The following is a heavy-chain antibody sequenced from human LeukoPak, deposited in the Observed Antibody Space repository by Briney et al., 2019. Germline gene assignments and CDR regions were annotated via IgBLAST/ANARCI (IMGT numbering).Heavy chain of an antibody. J-gene: IGHJ5*01. CDR3: ARDLWNFYDDSGYNRDFDS. Sequence: ASVKVSCKATSRISWVRQAPGQGLEWMGWIGTYGGDTYYAQKFQGRITATTDTSTSTVYMELRNLRSDDTAVYYCARDLWNFYDDSGYNRDFDSWGQGTLVTVSS. D-gene: IGHD3-22*01. CDR1: TSR. V-gene: IGHV1-18*01. CDR2: IGTYGGDT.